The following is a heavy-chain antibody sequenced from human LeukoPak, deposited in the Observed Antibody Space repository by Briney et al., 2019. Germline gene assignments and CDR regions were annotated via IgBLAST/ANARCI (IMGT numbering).Heavy chain of an antibody. Sequence: GGSLRLSCAASGFIFYDYAMHWVQQAPGKGLEWVSGVSWKSDTVGYADSVKGRFTISRDNAKNSLYLQMNGLRAEDTALYYCAKSGKDGLLWFGELVSNYYYMDVWGKGTTVTVSS. CDR2: VSWKSDTV. CDR3: AKSGKDGLLWFGELVSNYYYMDV. V-gene: IGHV3-9*01. CDR1: GFIFYDYA. J-gene: IGHJ6*03. D-gene: IGHD3-10*01.